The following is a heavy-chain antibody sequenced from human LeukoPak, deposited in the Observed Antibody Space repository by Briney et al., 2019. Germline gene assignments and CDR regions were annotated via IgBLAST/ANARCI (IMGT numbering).Heavy chain of an antibody. Sequence: GSSVKVSCKSSGGTFSSYAISWVRQAPGQGLEWMGRIIPILSIANYAQKFQGRVTITADKSTSTAYMELSSLRSEDTAVYYCARLTTVTHFDYWGQGTLVTVSS. V-gene: IGHV1-69*04. D-gene: IGHD4-17*01. CDR2: IIPILSIA. CDR3: ARLTTVTHFDY. CDR1: GGTFSSYA. J-gene: IGHJ4*02.